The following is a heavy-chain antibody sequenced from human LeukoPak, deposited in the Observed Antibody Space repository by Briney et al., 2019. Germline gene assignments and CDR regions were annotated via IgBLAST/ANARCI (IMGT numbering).Heavy chain of an antibody. V-gene: IGHV4-39*01. CDR1: GGSISSSSYY. CDR2: IYYSGST. Sequence: PSETLSLTCTVSGGSISSSSYYWGWIRQPPGMGLEWIGSIYYSGSTYYNPSLKSRVTISVDTSKNQFSLKLSSVTAADTAVYYCARRSTVTKAFDIWGQGTMVTVSS. CDR3: ARRSTVTKAFDI. J-gene: IGHJ3*02. D-gene: IGHD4-17*01.